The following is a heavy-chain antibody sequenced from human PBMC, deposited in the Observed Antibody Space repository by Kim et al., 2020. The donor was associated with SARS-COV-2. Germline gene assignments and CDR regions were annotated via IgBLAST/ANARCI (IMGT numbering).Heavy chain of an antibody. J-gene: IGHJ4*02. D-gene: IGHD6-13*01. V-gene: IGHV3-48*03. Sequence: YADSVTGRFTISIDNAKNSLYLQMNSLRAEDTAVYYCARVLYSSSWGFDYWGQGTLVTVSS. CDR3: ARVLYSSSWGFDY.